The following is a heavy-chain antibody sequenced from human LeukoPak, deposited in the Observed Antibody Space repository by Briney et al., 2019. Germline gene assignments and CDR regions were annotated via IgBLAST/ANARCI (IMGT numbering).Heavy chain of an antibody. Sequence: EASVKVSCKASGYTFTSYDINWVRQATGQGLEWMGWMNPNSGNTGYAQKFQGRVTMTRNTSISTAYMELSSLRSEDTAVYYCARGTGYSSHVAFDIWGQGTMVTVSS. CDR3: ARGTGYSSHVAFDI. J-gene: IGHJ3*02. CDR1: GYTFTSYD. CDR2: MNPNSGNT. D-gene: IGHD6-13*01. V-gene: IGHV1-8*01.